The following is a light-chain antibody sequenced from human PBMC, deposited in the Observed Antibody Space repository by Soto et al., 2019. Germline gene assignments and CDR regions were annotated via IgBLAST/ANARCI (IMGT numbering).Light chain of an antibody. Sequence: EIVMAQSPVTLSLSPGEGATLSCRASQSIGNYLAWYQQKPGQAPRLLIYDASSRATGIPDRFSGSGSGTDFTLTISRLEPEDFAVYYCQQYGSSPWTFGQGTKVDIK. V-gene: IGKV3-20*01. J-gene: IGKJ1*01. CDR1: QSIGNY. CDR2: DAS. CDR3: QQYGSSPWT.